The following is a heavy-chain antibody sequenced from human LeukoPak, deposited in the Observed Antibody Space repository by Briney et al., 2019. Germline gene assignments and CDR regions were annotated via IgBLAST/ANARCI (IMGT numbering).Heavy chain of an antibody. CDR3: ARADKYYYDSSGYSGLDY. CDR1: GGSFSGYY. V-gene: IGHV4-34*01. J-gene: IGHJ4*02. D-gene: IGHD3-22*01. Sequence: SETLSLTCAVYGGSFSGYYWSWIRQPPGKGLEWIGEINHSGSTNYNPSLKSRVTISVDTSKNQFSLKLSSVTAADTAVYYCARADKYYYDSSGYSGLDYWGQGTLVTVSS. CDR2: INHSGST.